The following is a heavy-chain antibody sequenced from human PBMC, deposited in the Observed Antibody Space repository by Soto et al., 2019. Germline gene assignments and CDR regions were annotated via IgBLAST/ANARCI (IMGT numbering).Heavy chain of an antibody. CDR3: ARAYDILTIRHYYYYGMDV. D-gene: IGHD3-9*01. Sequence: ASVNVSYQESRYSFPRYCMSRVREAPPQGLEWMGWISAYDGNTNYAQKLQGRVTMTTDTSTSTAYMELRSLRSDDTAVYYCARAYDILTIRHYYYYGMDVWGQGTTVTVSS. CDR2: ISAYDGNT. J-gene: IGHJ6*02. CDR1: RYSFPRYC. V-gene: IGHV1-18*04.